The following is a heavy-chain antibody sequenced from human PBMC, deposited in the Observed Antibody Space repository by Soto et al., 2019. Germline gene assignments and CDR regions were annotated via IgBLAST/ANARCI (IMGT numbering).Heavy chain of an antibody. CDR2: IYPGDSDT. CDR1: GCSFTSHW. D-gene: IGHD2-2*01. CDR3: TKALYCSSTSCYSGGDSFHV. V-gene: IGHV5-51*01. Sequence: LGESLKISCKGSGCSFTSHWIGWVRQMPGKGLEWMGIIYPGDSDTTYSPSFQGRVTISVDKSISTAYLQMSSLRADDTAVYFCTKALYCSSTSCYSGGDSFHVWGQGTMVTVSS. J-gene: IGHJ3*01.